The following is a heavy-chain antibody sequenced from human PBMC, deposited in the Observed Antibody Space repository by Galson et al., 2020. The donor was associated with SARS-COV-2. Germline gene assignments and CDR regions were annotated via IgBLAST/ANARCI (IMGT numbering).Heavy chain of an antibody. CDR1: GFTFNSYA. CDR2: ISSSGGSGST. CDR3: AKGVLMGGYQPKADY. J-gene: IGHJ4*02. D-gene: IGHD2-8*01. Sequence: GGSLRLSCAASGFTFNSYAMSWVRQAPGKGLEWVSSISSSGGSGSTYYSDSVKGRFSISRDNSKNTVYLQMNSLRAEDTAVYYCAKGVLMGGYQPKADYWGQGTLVTVSS. V-gene: IGHV3-23*01.